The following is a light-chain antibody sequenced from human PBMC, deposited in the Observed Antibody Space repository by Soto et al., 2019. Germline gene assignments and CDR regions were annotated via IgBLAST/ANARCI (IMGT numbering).Light chain of an antibody. CDR1: SSDIGSYNR. CDR3: NSFTTSSTYG. CDR2: EVN. J-gene: IGLJ1*01. Sequence: QSPLTQPASVSGSPGQSITISCTGTSSDIGSYNRVSWYQQPPGTAPKLIIYEVNNRPSGVPDRFSGSKSGNTASLTISGLQAEGVADYYCNSFTTSSTYGFGTGTKVTVL. V-gene: IGLV2-18*02.